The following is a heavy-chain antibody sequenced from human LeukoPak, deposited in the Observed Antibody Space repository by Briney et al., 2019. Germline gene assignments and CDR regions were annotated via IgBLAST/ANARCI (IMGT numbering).Heavy chain of an antibody. CDR2: IYHSGST. V-gene: IGHV4-38-2*01. Sequence: PSETLSLTCAVSGYSISSGYYWGWIRQPQGKGLEWIGSIYHSGSTYYNPSLKSRVTISVDTSKNQFSLKLSSVTAADTAVYYCARQTGVLRFLEWLTDQIDYWGQGTLVTVSS. J-gene: IGHJ4*02. D-gene: IGHD3-3*01. CDR1: GYSISSGYY. CDR3: ARQTGVLRFLEWLTDQIDY.